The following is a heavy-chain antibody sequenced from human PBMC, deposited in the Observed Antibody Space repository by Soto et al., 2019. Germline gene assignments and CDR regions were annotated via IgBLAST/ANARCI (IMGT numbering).Heavy chain of an antibody. D-gene: IGHD2-15*01. Sequence: QVQLVQSGAEVKKPGSSVKVSCKASGGTFSSYAISWVRQAPGQGLEWMGGIIPIFGTANYAQKFQGRVTITADXXTXTXXMELSSLRSEDTAVYYCAREGCSGGSCYEDRGFDYWGQGTLVTVSS. CDR1: GGTFSSYA. J-gene: IGHJ4*02. CDR3: AREGCSGGSCYEDRGFDY. V-gene: IGHV1-69*12. CDR2: IIPIFGTA.